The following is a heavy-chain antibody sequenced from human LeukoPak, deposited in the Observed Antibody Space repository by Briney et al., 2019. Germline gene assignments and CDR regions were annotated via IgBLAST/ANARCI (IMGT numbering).Heavy chain of an antibody. CDR1: GFTFSSYG. D-gene: IGHD1-26*01. CDR3: ARGPRLIVGATFDY. J-gene: IGHJ4*02. V-gene: IGHV3-33*01. Sequence: HPGGSLRLSCAASGFTFSSYGMHWVRQAPGKGLEWVAVIWYDGSNKYYADSVKGRFTISRDNSKNTLYLQMNSLRAEDTAVYYCARGPRLIVGATFDYWGQGTLVTVSS. CDR2: IWYDGSNK.